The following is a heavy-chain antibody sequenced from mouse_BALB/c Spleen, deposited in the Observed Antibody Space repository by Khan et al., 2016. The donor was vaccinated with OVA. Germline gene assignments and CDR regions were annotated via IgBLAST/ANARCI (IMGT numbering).Heavy chain of an antibody. D-gene: IGHD1-1*01. CDR2: IWSGGIT. CDR1: GFSFTNYG. J-gene: IGHJ2*01. Sequence: QVQLKQSGPGLVQPSQSLTITCTVSGFSFTNYGVHWVRQPPGKGLEWLGVIWSGGITDYYETFITRLSISTAITKSQAFFNMNSLQANDTAIYYCANSSNGYFDYWGQGTTLTVSS. CDR3: ANSSNGYFDY. V-gene: IGHV2-2*02.